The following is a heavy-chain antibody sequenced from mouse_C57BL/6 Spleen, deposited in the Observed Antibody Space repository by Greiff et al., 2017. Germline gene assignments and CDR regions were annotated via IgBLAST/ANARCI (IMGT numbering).Heavy chain of an antibody. CDR2: IHPNSGST. D-gene: IGHD1-1*01. V-gene: IGHV1-64*01. CDR1: GYTFTSYW. J-gene: IGHJ2*01. Sequence: QVQLQQPGAELVKPGASVKLSCKASGYTFTSYWMHWVKQRPGQGLEWIGMIHPNSGSTNYNEKFKSKATLTVDKSSSTAYMHLSSLTSEDSAVYYCAILRGIYYFDYWGQGTTLTVSS. CDR3: AILRGIYYFDY.